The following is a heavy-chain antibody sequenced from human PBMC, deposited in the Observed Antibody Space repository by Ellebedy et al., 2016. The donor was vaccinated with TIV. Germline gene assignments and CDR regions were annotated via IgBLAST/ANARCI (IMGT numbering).Heavy chain of an antibody. J-gene: IGHJ3*02. CDR3: ARKSTKDAFDI. D-gene: IGHD2-2*01. CDR2: IYYSGST. Sequence: SETLSLTCTVSGGSISSYFWTWIRQPPGKGLEWIGYIYYSGSTNYNPSLKSRITISVDTSKNQFSLKLTSLTAADTALYYCARKSTKDAFDIWGRGTMVTVSS. V-gene: IGHV4-59*08. CDR1: GGSISSYF.